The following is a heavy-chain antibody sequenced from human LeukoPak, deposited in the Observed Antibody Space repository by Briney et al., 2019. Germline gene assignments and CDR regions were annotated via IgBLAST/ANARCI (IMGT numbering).Heavy chain of an antibody. CDR1: GVSISSGGYY. CDR3: ARDSSGDYYDSSGYYLDY. J-gene: IGHJ4*02. CDR2: IYYSGST. Sequence: SETLSLTCTVSGVSISSGGYYWSWIRQHPGKGLEWMGYIYYSGSTYYNPSLRSRVTISVDTSKNQFSLKLSSVTAADTAVYYCARDSSGDYYDSSGYYLDYWGQGTLVTVSS. V-gene: IGHV4-31*03. D-gene: IGHD3-22*01.